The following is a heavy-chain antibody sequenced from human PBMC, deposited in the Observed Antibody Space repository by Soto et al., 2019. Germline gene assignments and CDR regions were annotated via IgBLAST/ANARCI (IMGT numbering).Heavy chain of an antibody. CDR2: IIPIFGTA. CDR1: GGTFSSYA. D-gene: IGHD2-15*01. CDR3: ARDHNLGYCSGGSCYGGAFDI. V-gene: IGHV1-69*13. J-gene: IGHJ3*02. Sequence: SVKVSCKASGGTFSSYAISWVRQAPGQGLEWMGGIIPIFGTANYAQKFQGRVTITADESTSTAYMELSSLRSEDTAVYYCARDHNLGYCSGGSCYGGAFDIWAQRTMVTVSS.